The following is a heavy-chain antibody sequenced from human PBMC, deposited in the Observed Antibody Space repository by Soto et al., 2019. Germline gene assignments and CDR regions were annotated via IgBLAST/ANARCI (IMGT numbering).Heavy chain of an antibody. V-gene: IGHV5-51*01. CDR2: IYPGDSDT. J-gene: IGHJ6*02. CDR1: GLSFTSSW. CDR3: ARSNGMDV. Sequence: ESLKISCQGSGLSFTSSWIGWVRQMPGKGLEWMGLIYPGDSDTRYSPSFQGQVTISADKSISTAYLQWSSLEASDTAIYYCARSNGMDVWGQGPTVTVS.